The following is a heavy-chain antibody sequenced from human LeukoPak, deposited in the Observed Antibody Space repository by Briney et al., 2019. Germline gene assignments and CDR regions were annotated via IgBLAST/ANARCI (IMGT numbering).Heavy chain of an antibody. CDR1: GYTLTELS. CDR3: ATEGAAGTFGYYYGMDV. D-gene: IGHD6-13*01. V-gene: IGHV1-24*01. J-gene: IGHJ6*04. Sequence: ASVKVSCKVSGYTLTELSVHWVRQAPGKGLEWMGGFDPEDGETIYAQKFQGRVTMTEDTSTDTAYMELSSLRSEDTAVYYCATEGAAGTFGYYYGMDVWGKGTTVTVSS. CDR2: FDPEDGET.